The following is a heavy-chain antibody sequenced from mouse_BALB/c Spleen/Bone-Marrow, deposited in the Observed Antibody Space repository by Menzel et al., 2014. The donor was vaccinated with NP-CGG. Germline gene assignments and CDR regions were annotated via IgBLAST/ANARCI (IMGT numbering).Heavy chain of an antibody. CDR1: GFTFSSYG. CDR3: ARHWVPHWYFDV. CDR2: ISSGGSYT. J-gene: IGHJ1*01. Sequence: EVKLMESGGDLVKPGGSLKLSCAASGFTFSSYGMSWVRQTPDKRLERVATISSGGSYTYYPDSVKGRFTISKDNAKNTQYLQMSTLKSEDTAMYYCARHWVPHWYFDVWGAGTTVTVSS. V-gene: IGHV5-6*01.